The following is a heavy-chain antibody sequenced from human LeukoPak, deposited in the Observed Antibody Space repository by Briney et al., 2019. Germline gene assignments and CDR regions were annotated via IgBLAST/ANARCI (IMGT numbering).Heavy chain of an antibody. J-gene: IGHJ4*02. V-gene: IGHV3-23*01. Sequence: PGGSLRLSCVASGFTFSSYAMSWVHQAPGKGLEWVSVVSGGGHNTYYADSVKGRFTMSRDNSKGTVYLQMNSLRAEDTAVYYCAKDRSSWYYPFDSWGQGTLVTVSS. D-gene: IGHD3-3*01. CDR1: GFTFSSYA. CDR2: VSGGGHNT. CDR3: AKDRSSWYYPFDS.